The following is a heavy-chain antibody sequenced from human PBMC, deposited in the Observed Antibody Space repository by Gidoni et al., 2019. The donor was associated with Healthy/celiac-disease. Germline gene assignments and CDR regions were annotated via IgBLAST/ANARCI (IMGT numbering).Heavy chain of an antibody. V-gene: IGHV4-34*01. J-gene: IGHJ4*02. Sequence: QVQLQQWGAGLLKPSETLSLTCAVYGGSFSGDDWSWLRQPPGKGLEWVGEINHSGSTNYNPSLKSRVTISVAPSKTPFSLKLSSVTAADTAVYYCARGPPDGGYYYDSSGYGPGYWGQGTLVTVSS. CDR2: INHSGST. CDR1: GGSFSGDD. D-gene: IGHD3-22*01. CDR3: ARGPPDGGYYYDSSGYGPGY.